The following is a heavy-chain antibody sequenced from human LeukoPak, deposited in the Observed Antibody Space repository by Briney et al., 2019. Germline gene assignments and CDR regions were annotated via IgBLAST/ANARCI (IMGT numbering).Heavy chain of an antibody. Sequence: SETLSLTCAVYGGSFSSYYWSWIRQPPGKGLEWIGYIYYSGSTNYNPSLKSRVTISVDTSKNQFSLKLSSETAADTAVYYCARDGEGAMASWGQGTLVTVSS. V-gene: IGHV4-59*01. CDR1: GGSFSSYY. CDR2: IYYSGST. J-gene: IGHJ5*02. D-gene: IGHD1-26*01. CDR3: ARDGEGAMAS.